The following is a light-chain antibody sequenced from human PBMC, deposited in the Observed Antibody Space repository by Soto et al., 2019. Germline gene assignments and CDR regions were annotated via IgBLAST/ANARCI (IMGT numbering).Light chain of an antibody. Sequence: EKVMTQSPATLSVSPGERATLSCRASQSVSSNLAWYQQKPGQAPRLLIYDASTRATVIPARFSGSGSGTEFTLTISSLQSDYLAVDYCQQYDDWPKTFGQGTKGDIK. CDR1: QSVSSN. CDR2: DAS. V-gene: IGKV3-15*01. CDR3: QQYDDWPKT. J-gene: IGKJ1*01.